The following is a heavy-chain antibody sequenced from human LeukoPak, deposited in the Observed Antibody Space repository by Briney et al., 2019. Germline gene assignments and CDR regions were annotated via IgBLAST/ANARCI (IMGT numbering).Heavy chain of an antibody. CDR1: GFTFSSYS. CDR2: ISSSSSTI. Sequence: GGSLRLSCAASGFTFSSYSMNWVRQAPGKGLEWVSSISSSSSTIYYADSVKGRFTLSRDNAKNSLHLQMNSLRDEDTAVYYCARGDIVAMDYWGQGTLVTVSS. D-gene: IGHD5-12*01. V-gene: IGHV3-48*02. CDR3: ARGDIVAMDY. J-gene: IGHJ4*02.